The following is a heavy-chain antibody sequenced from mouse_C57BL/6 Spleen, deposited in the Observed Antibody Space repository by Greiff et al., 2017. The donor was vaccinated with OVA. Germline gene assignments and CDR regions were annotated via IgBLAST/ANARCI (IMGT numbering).Heavy chain of an antibody. V-gene: IGHV1-82*01. CDR3: ARGSYDGYYFDY. CDR1: GYAFSSSW. D-gene: IGHD2-3*01. CDR2: IYPGDGDT. Sequence: QVQLKQSGPELVKPGASVKISCKASGYAFSSSWMNWVKQRPGKGLEWIGRIYPGDGDTNYNGKFKGKATLTADKSSSTAYMQLSSLTSEDSAVYFCARGSYDGYYFDYWAKAPLSQSPQ. J-gene: IGHJ2*01.